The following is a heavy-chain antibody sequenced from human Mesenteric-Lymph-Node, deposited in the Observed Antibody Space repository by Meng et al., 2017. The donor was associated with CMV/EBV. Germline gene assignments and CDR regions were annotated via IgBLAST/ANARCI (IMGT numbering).Heavy chain of an antibody. CDR3: ARFGLLSRATYGMDV. CDR2: INPSGGST. J-gene: IGHJ6*02. D-gene: IGHD2-21*02. CDR1: GYAFTAYY. Sequence: ASVKVSCKASGYAFTAYYLHWVRQAPGQGLEWMGIINPSGGSTSYAQKFQGRVTMTRDTSTSTVYMELSSLRSEDTAVYYCARFGLLSRATYGMDVWGQGTTVTVSS. V-gene: IGHV1-46*01.